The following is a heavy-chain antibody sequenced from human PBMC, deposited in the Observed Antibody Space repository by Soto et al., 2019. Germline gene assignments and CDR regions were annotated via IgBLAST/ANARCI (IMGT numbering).Heavy chain of an antibody. CDR2: ISGSGGST. J-gene: IGHJ6*02. V-gene: IGHV3-23*01. CDR3: ATTVATPLDYYYGMDV. D-gene: IGHD5-12*01. Sequence: GGSLRLSCAASGFTFSSYAMSWVRQAPGKGLEWVSAISGSGGSTYYADSVKGRFTISRDNSKNTLYLQTNSLRAEDTAVYYCATTVATPLDYYYGMDVWGQGTTVTVSS. CDR1: GFTFSSYA.